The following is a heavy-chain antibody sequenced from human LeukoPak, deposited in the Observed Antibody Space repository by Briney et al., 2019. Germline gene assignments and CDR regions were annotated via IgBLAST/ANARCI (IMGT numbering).Heavy chain of an antibody. D-gene: IGHD2-15*01. CDR2: IKSKTDGRTT. J-gene: IGHJ4*02. CDR1: GFTFSNAW. V-gene: IGHV3-15*01. CDR3: TTDRSGYCSGGSCYPADY. Sequence: GGSLRLSCAASGFTFSNAWMSWVRQAPGKGLEWVGRIKSKTDGRTTDYAAPVKGTFTISRDDSKNTLYLQMNSLKTEDTAVYYCTTDRSGYCSGGSCYPADYWGQGTLVTVSS.